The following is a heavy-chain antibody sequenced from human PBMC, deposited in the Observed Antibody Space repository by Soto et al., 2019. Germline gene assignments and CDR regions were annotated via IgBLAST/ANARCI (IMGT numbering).Heavy chain of an antibody. Sequence: QLQLQESGPGLVKPSETLSLTCTVSGGSISSSSYYWGWIRQPPGKGLEWIRSIYYSGSTYYNPSLKSRVTISVDTSKNQFSLKLSSVTAADTAVYYCARLGKVGGGYYFGFDYWGQGTLVIVSS. CDR1: GGSISSSSYY. D-gene: IGHD3-22*01. CDR3: ARLGKVGGGYYFGFDY. CDR2: IYYSGST. J-gene: IGHJ4*02. V-gene: IGHV4-39*01.